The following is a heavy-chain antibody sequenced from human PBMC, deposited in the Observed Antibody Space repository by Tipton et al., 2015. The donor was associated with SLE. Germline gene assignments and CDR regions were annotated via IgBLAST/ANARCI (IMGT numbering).Heavy chain of an antibody. CDR1: GGSISSGGYS. Sequence: TLSLTCAVSGGSISSGGYSWSWIRQPPGKGLEWIGYIYHSGSTYYNPSLKSRVTISVDRSKNQFSLKLSSVTAADTAGYYCARAARSGGYDLLDYWGQGTLVTASS. CDR2: IYHSGST. CDR3: ARAARSGGYDLLDY. V-gene: IGHV4-30-2*01. D-gene: IGHD5-12*01. J-gene: IGHJ4*02.